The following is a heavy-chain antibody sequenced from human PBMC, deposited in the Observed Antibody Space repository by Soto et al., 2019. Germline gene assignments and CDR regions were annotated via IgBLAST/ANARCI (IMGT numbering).Heavy chain of an antibody. J-gene: IGHJ6*03. Sequence: GASVKVSCKASGYTFTSYYMHWVRQAPGQGLEWMGIINPSGGSTSYAQKFQGRVTMTRDTSTSTVYMELSSLRSEDTAVYYCAREVEYIAASDYYYYMDVWGKGTTVPVSS. D-gene: IGHD6-13*01. CDR1: GYTFTSYY. V-gene: IGHV1-46*03. CDR3: AREVEYIAASDYYYYMDV. CDR2: INPSGGST.